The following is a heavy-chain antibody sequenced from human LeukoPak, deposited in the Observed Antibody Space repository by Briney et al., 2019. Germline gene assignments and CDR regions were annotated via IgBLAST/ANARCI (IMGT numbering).Heavy chain of an antibody. CDR1: GFTFSSYA. V-gene: IGHV3-23*01. Sequence: SGGSLRLSCAASGFTFSSYAMSWVRRAPGKGLEWVSAISGSGGSTYYADSVKGRFTISRDNSKNTLYLQMNSLRAEDTAVYYCAKGVTGAQYFDYWGQGTLVTVSS. CDR3: AKGVTGAQYFDY. J-gene: IGHJ4*02. D-gene: IGHD7-27*01. CDR2: ISGSGGST.